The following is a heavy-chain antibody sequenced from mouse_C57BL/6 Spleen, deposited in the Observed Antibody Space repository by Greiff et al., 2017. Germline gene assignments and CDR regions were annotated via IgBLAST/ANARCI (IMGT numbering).Heavy chain of an antibody. V-gene: IGHV1-50*01. J-gene: IGHJ2*01. D-gene: IGHD1-1*01. CDR2: IDPSDSYT. CDR1: GYTFTSYW. Sequence: QVQLKQPGAELVKPGASVKLSCKASGYTFTSYWMQWVKQRPGQGLEWIGEIDPSDSYTNYNPKFKGKATLTVDTSSSTAYRQLSSLTSEDSAVYYCARATTGIWGYWGQGTTLTVSS. CDR3: ARATTGIWGY.